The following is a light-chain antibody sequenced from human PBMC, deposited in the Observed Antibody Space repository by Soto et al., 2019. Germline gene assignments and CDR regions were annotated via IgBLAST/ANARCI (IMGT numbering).Light chain of an antibody. Sequence: DIQMTQSPSTLSASVGDGVTITCRASQSISHWLAWYQQKPGKAPKLLIYDVSILESGVPSSFSGSGSGKEFTLTITSLQADDFATYYCQQYNSYPWTFGQGTKVEIK. J-gene: IGKJ1*01. CDR3: QQYNSYPWT. CDR1: QSISHW. V-gene: IGKV1-5*01. CDR2: DVS.